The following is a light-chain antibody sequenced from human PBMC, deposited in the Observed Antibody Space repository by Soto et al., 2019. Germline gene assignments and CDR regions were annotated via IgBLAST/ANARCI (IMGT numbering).Light chain of an antibody. CDR2: GAY. CDR1: QSVSSSY. Sequence: NLFAPSSGTPSFSPGERATPSCRASQSVSSSYLAWYQQKPGQAHRLLIYGAYSRATGIQDRFSGSGSGTDFTLTIRRLEPEDFAVYYCKQYGSSPITFGQGTRLEIK. CDR3: KQYGSSPIT. J-gene: IGKJ5*01. V-gene: IGKV3-20*01.